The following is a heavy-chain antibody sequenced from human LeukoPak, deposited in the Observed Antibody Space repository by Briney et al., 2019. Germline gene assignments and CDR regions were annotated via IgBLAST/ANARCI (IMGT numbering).Heavy chain of an antibody. D-gene: IGHD4-23*01. CDR1: GGSTSSGDYY. CDR2: IYYSGST. J-gene: IGHJ4*02. V-gene: IGHV4-30-4*01. Sequence: PSQTLSLTCTVSGGSTSSGDYYWSWIRQPPGKGLEWIGYIYYSGSTYYNPSLKSRVTISVDTSKNQFSLKLSSVTAADTAVYYCARSKYGGNSVDYWGQGTLVTVSS. CDR3: ARSKYGGNSVDY.